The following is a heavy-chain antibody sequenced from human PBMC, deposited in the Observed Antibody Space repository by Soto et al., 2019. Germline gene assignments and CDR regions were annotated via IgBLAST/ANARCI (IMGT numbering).Heavy chain of an antibody. CDR3: ARVPGIAAAGAWGYYYYGMDV. V-gene: IGHV3-13*01. J-gene: IGHJ6*02. Sequence: GGSLRLSCAASGFTFSSYDMHWVRQATGKGLEWVSAIGTAGDTYYPGSMKGRFTISRENAKNSLYLQMNSLRAEDTAVYYCARVPGIAAAGAWGYYYYGMDVWGQGTTVTVSS. CDR2: IGTAGDT. CDR1: GFTFSSYD. D-gene: IGHD6-13*01.